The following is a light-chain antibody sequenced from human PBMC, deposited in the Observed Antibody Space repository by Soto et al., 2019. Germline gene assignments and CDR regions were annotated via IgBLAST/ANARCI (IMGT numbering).Light chain of an antibody. J-gene: IGKJ2*01. CDR2: LGS. V-gene: IGKV2-28*01. CDR3: VQALRTPYT. CDR1: QSLLHSNGYNY. Sequence: DIVMPQSPLSLPVVPGEPASISCRSSQSLLHSNGYNYLDWYLQQPGQSPQLLIYLGSNRATGVPDRFSGSGSGTDFTLTISRVEAEDVGVYYCVQALRTPYTFGQGTQLEIK.